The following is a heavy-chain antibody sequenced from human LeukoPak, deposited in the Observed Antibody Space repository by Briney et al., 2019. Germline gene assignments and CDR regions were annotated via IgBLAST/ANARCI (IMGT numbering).Heavy chain of an antibody. D-gene: IGHD3-16*02. CDR2: IWYDGSNK. V-gene: IGHV3-33*01. CDR1: GFTFSSYV. Sequence: PGGSLRLSCAASGFTFSSYVMHWVRQAPGKGLEWVAVIWYDGSNKYSADSVKGRFTISRDNSKNTLYLQMNSLRAEDTAAYYCARSRRVGGVFVPFDYWGQGTLVTVSS. J-gene: IGHJ4*02. CDR3: ARSRRVGGVFVPFDY.